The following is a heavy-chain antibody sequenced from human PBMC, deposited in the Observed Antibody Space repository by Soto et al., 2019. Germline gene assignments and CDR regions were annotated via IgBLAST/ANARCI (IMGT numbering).Heavy chain of an antibody. J-gene: IGHJ6*03. D-gene: IGHD1-26*01. CDR3: ARGGYYFYMDV. CDR2: IHHSGST. Sequence: QVQLQESGPGLVKPSETLSLTCAVSGGSISISNWWSWVRQTPGKVLEWIGQIHHSGSTNYSPSLTSRVTISVDKSKNQFSLKMNSVTAADTAVDYCARGGYYFYMDVWGKGTTVTVSS. CDR1: GGSISISNW. V-gene: IGHV4-4*02.